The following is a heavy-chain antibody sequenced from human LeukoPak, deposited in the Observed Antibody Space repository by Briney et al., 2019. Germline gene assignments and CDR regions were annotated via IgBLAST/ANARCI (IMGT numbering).Heavy chain of an antibody. J-gene: IGHJ4*02. CDR3: ARQDMLLEIVLNY. D-gene: IGHD2-15*01. CDR1: GGSISSSSYY. Sequence: PSETLSLTCTVSGGSISSSSYYWGWIRQPPGKGLEWIGSIYYSGSTYYNPSLKSRVTISVDTSKNQFSLKLSSVTAADTAVYYCARQDMLLEIVLNYWGQGTLVTVSS. CDR2: IYYSGST. V-gene: IGHV4-39*01.